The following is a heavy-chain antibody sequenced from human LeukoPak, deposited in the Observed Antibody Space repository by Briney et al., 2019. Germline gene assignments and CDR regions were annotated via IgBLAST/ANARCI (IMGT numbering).Heavy chain of an antibody. Sequence: PSETLSLTCTVSGGSISSSSYYWGWIRQPPGKGLEGIGSIYYSGSTYYNPCLKSRVTISVDTSKNQFSLKLSYVTAADTAVYYCARAPVTYDFWSGYNWFDPWGQGTLVTVSS. CDR3: ARAPVTYDFWSGYNWFDP. CDR1: GGSISSSSYY. J-gene: IGHJ5*02. D-gene: IGHD3-3*01. CDR2: IYYSGST. V-gene: IGHV4-39*07.